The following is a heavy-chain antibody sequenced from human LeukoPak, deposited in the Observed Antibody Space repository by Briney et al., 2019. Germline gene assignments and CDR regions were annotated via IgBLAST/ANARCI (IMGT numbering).Heavy chain of an antibody. Sequence: ASVKVSCKASGYTFTSYGISWVRQAPGQGLEWMGWISAYNGNTNYAQKLQGRVTMTTDTSPSTAYMELRSLRSDDTAVYYCARDHTHIMVRGAAYNWFDPWGQGTLVTVSS. CDR2: ISAYNGNT. CDR1: GYTFTSYG. V-gene: IGHV1-18*01. D-gene: IGHD3-10*01. J-gene: IGHJ5*02. CDR3: ARDHTHIMVRGAAYNWFDP.